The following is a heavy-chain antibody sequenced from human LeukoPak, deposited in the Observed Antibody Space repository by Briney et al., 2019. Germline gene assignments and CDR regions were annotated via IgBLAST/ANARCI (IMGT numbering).Heavy chain of an antibody. CDR2: ISGSGGST. D-gene: IGHD3-10*01. CDR3: AKDKYFPGSGSTN. V-gene: IGHV3-23*01. CDR1: GVTFSSYA. Sequence: PGGSLRLSCAASGVTFSSYAMSWVRQAPGKGLEWVSAISGSGGSTYYADSVKGRFTISRDNSKNTLYLQMNSLRAEDTAVYYCAKDKYFPGSGSTNWGQGTLVTVSS. J-gene: IGHJ4*02.